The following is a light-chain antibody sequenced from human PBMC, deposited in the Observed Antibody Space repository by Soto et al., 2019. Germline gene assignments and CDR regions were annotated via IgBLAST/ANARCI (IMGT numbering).Light chain of an antibody. CDR3: AAWDGSLDVVL. Sequence: SVLTQPPSASGTPGQRVTISCSGSSSNIGSNTVNWYQHLPGSAPKLLIYSSNQRPSGVPDRFSGSKSGTSASLAISGLHSEDEADYYCAAWDGSLDVVLFGGGTKLTVL. J-gene: IGLJ3*02. V-gene: IGLV1-44*01. CDR1: SSNIGSNT. CDR2: SSN.